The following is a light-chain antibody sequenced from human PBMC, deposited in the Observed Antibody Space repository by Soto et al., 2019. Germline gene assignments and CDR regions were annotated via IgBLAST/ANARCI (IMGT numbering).Light chain of an antibody. CDR1: SSDVGAHNY. J-gene: IGLJ2*01. CDR3: SSYASSSTVI. Sequence: QSVLTQPASVSGSPGQSITISCTGTSSDVGAHNYVSWYQQHPVKAPKLMIYDVSSRPSGISNRFSGSKSGNTASLTISGVQAEDEADYYCSSYASSSTVIFGGGTKLTVL. CDR2: DVS. V-gene: IGLV2-14*01.